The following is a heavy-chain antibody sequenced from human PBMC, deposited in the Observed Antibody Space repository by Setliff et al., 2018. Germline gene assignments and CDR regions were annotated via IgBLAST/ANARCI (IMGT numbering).Heavy chain of an antibody. J-gene: IGHJ6*02. V-gene: IGHV4-61*02. CDR1: GASISSGSYY. D-gene: IGHD2-21*01. CDR2: IYTSGTT. Sequence: SETLSLTCTVSGASISSGSYYWSWIRQPAGKGLEWLGRIYTSGTTNYSPSLTGRVTISADTSKNQISLTLSSVSAADTAVYYCAKEFVVISFVKNIHHHYGMDVWGQGTTVTVSS. CDR3: AKEFVVISFVKNIHHHYGMDV.